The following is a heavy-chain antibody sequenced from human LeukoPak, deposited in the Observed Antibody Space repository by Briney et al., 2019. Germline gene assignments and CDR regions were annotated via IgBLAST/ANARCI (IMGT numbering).Heavy chain of an antibody. CDR1: GFTFSNYE. CDR2: ISSSGGSM. Sequence: PGGSLRLSCAASGFTFSNYEINWVRQAPGKGPGWVSYISSSGGSMSYAESLTGRFTISRDNAKNSLYLQVDSLRAEDTAIYYCARDSGHNYGYFEYWGQGTLVTVSS. CDR3: ARDSGHNYGYFEY. J-gene: IGHJ4*02. V-gene: IGHV3-48*03. D-gene: IGHD5-18*01.